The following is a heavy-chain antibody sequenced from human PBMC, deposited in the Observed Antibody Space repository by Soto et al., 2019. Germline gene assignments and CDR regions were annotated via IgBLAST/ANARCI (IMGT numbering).Heavy chain of an antibody. CDR2: ISSSSYI. J-gene: IGHJ4*02. Sequence: PGGSLRFSCAASGFTFSSYSMNWVRQAPGKGLEWVSSISSSSYIYYADSVKGRFTISRDNAKNSLYLQMNSLRAEDTAVYYCARDPPATRPYYFDYWGQGTLVTVSS. V-gene: IGHV3-21*01. CDR1: GFTFSSYS. D-gene: IGHD2-2*01. CDR3: ARDPPATRPYYFDY.